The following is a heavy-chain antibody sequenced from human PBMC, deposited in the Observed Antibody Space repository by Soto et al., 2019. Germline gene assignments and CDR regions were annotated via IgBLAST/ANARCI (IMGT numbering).Heavy chain of an antibody. CDR3: ARPEYSSSSYGMDV. CDR2: ISSSSSTI. D-gene: IGHD6-6*01. Sequence: EVQLVESGGGLVQPGGSLRLSCAASGFTFSSYSMNWVRQAPGKGLEWVSYISSSSSTIYNAASVKRRFTVIRDNAKNSLYLQMNSLRDEDTAVYYCARPEYSSSSYGMDVWGQGTTVTVSS. V-gene: IGHV3-48*02. CDR1: GFTFSSYS. J-gene: IGHJ6*02.